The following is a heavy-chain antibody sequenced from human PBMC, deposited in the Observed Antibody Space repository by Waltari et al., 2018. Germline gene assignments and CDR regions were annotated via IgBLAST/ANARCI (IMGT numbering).Heavy chain of an antibody. V-gene: IGHV4-4*02. J-gene: IGHJ4*02. CDR3: ARDRGKGLYLDS. D-gene: IGHD2-15*01. Sequence: QVQLRESGPGLVNPSGTLSLTCLAPGDSLINNLWWSWVRQRPGKSLEWLGQIYRTGKTNYNPSLESRVIVSIDTSNNQLSLKLTSVTAADTAIYYCARDRGKGLYLDSWGQGILVTVSP. CDR2: IYRTGKT. CDR1: GDSLINNLW.